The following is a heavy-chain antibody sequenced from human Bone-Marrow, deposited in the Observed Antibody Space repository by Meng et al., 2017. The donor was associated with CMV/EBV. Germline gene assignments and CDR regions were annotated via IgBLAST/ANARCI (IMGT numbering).Heavy chain of an antibody. CDR3: TRKPRSTNLIDY. Sequence: ASVKVSCKASGYTFTGYYMHWVRQAPGQGLEWMGWINPNSGGTNYAQKFQGRVTMTRDTSISTAYMELSRLRSDDTAVYYCTRKPRSTNLIDYWGQGTLVTVSS. CDR2: INPNSGGT. CDR1: GYTFTGYY. V-gene: IGHV1-2*02. J-gene: IGHJ4*02. D-gene: IGHD1-1*01.